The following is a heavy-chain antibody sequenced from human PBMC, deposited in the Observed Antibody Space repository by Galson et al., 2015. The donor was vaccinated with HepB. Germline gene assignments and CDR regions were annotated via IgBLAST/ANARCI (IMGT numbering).Heavy chain of an antibody. V-gene: IGHV3-73*01. CDR3: TRMGDLSGYSSL. CDR2: IGSRASRYAT. Sequence: SLRLSCAASGFTFSGSAIHWVRQASGRGLEWIGRIGSRASRYATVYVASVRGRFTISRDDSKNTAFLQLNSLKTDDTAVYYCTRMGDLSGYSSLWGQGTLVTVSS. CDR1: GFTFSGSA. J-gene: IGHJ4*02. D-gene: IGHD6-13*01.